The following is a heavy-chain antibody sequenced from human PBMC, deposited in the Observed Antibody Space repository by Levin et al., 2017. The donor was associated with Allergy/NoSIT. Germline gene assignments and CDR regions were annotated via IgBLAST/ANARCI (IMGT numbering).Heavy chain of an antibody. Sequence: SETLSLTCAVDRGSLSGYYWSWIRQPPGKGLEWIGEINHSGTTRYNPSLKSRFTISVDTSKKQFSLKMSSVTAADTAVYYCAREGGYFEWFKRDNWFDPWGQGTLVTVSS. CDR1: RGSLSGYY. V-gene: IGHV4-34*01. J-gene: IGHJ5*02. D-gene: IGHD3-9*01. CDR3: AREGGYFEWFKRDNWFDP. CDR2: INHSGTT.